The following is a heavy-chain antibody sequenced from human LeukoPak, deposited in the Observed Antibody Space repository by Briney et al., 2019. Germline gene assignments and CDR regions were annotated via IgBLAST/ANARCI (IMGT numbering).Heavy chain of an antibody. D-gene: IGHD3-3*01. CDR1: GFTFSTHS. V-gene: IGHV3-21*01. J-gene: IGHJ4*02. CDR3: ARVPGGLEWADFDY. CDR2: ISSSSSDI. Sequence: GGSLRLSCAASGFTFSTHSMNWVRQAPGKGLEWVSCISSSSSDIKYADSVKGRFTISRDNAKNSLYLQLSSLRAEDTAVYYCARVPGGLEWADFDYWGQGTLVTVSP.